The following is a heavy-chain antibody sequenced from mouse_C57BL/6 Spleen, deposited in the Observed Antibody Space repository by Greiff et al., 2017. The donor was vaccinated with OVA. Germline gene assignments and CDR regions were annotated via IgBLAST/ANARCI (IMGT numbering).Heavy chain of an antibody. J-gene: IGHJ1*03. V-gene: IGHV5-17*01. CDR1: GFTFSDYG. D-gene: IGHD1-1*01. CDR2: ISSGSSTI. CDR3: ARTITTVVARYFDV. Sequence: EVNVVESGGGLVKPGGSLKLSCAASGFTFSDYGMHWVRQAPEKGLEWVAYISSGSSTIYYADTVKGRFTISRDNAKNTLFLQMTSLRSEDTAMYYCARTITTVVARYFDVWGTGTTVTVSS.